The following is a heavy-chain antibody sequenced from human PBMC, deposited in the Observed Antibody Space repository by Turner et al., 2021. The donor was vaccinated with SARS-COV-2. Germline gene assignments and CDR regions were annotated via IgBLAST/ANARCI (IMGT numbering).Heavy chain of an antibody. CDR1: GFTFGDYA. CDR3: AKTQRRNWYFDL. CDR2: ITDSASRT. V-gene: IGHV3-23*01. Sequence: EVQLLESGGGLVQPGGSLRLSCAASGFTFGDYAMSWVRQAPGKWLEWVSTITDSASRTYYADSVKGRFTISRDNSKNTLYQQMNSLRVEDTAVYYCAKTQRRNWYFDLWGRGTLVTVSS. J-gene: IGHJ2*01.